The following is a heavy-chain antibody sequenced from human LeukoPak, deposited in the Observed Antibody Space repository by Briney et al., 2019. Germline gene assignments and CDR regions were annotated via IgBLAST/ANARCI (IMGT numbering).Heavy chain of an antibody. CDR2: MNPNSGNT. CDR3: ARGPSDFWSGYYSRGWFDP. Sequence: ASVKVSCKASGYTLTSYDINWVRQATGQGLEWMGWMNPNSGNTGYAQKFQGRVTMTRNTSISTAYMELSSLRSEDTAVYYCARGPSDFWSGYYSRGWFDPWGQGTLVTVSS. CDR1: GYTLTSYD. J-gene: IGHJ5*02. V-gene: IGHV1-8*01. D-gene: IGHD3-3*01.